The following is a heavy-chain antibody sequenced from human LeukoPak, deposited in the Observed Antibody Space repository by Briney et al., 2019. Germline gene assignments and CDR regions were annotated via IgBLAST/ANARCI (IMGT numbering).Heavy chain of an antibody. Sequence: PGGSLRLSCAASGFTFSSYTMNWVRQAPGKGLEWVSYINSSANYIYYADSVKGRFTISRDNAKNSVYLQMSSLRAEDTAVYYCARETTSGRYGGFDYWGQGTLVTVSS. CDR1: GFTFSSYT. CDR2: INSSANYI. V-gene: IGHV3-21*06. J-gene: IGHJ4*02. CDR3: ARETTSGRYGGFDY. D-gene: IGHD6-19*01.